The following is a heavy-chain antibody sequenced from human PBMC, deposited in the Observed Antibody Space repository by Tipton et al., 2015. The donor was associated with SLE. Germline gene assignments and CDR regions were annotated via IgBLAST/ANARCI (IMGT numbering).Heavy chain of an antibody. Sequence: TLSLTCAVYGGSFSGYYWSWIRQPPGKGLEWIGEINHSGSTNYNPSLKSRVTMTTDTSTSTAYMELRSLRSDDTAVYYCARDRSSSDYWGQGTLVTVSS. J-gene: IGHJ4*02. V-gene: IGHV4-34*10. CDR3: ARDRSSSDY. CDR2: INHSGST. CDR1: GGSFSGYY. D-gene: IGHD6-6*01.